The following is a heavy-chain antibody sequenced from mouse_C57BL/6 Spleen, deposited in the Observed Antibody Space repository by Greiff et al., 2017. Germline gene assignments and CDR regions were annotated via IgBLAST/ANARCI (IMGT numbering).Heavy chain of an antibody. J-gene: IGHJ3*01. CDR2: ISYDGSN. V-gene: IGHV3-6*01. CDR1: GYSITSGYY. D-gene: IGHD3-3*01. Sequence: EVKLMESGPGLVKPSQSLSLTCSVTGYSITSGYYWNWIRQFPGNKLEWMGYISYDGSNNYNPSLKNRISITRDTSKNQFFLKLNSVTTEDTATYYCARDGLGAWFAYWGQGTLVTVSA. CDR3: ARDGLGAWFAY.